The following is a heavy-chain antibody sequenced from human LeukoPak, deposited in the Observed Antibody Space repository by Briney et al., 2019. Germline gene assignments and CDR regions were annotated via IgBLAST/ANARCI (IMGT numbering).Heavy chain of an antibody. Sequence: ASVKVSCKASGYTFTSYDINWVRQATGQGLEWMGWMNPNSGNTGYAQKFQGRVTMTRNISISTAYMELSSLRSEDTAVYYCARSVRIGTYYYYYGMDVWGQGTTVTVSS. CDR1: GYTFTSYD. D-gene: IGHD3-10*02. J-gene: IGHJ6*02. V-gene: IGHV1-8*01. CDR3: ARSVRIGTYYYYYGMDV. CDR2: MNPNSGNT.